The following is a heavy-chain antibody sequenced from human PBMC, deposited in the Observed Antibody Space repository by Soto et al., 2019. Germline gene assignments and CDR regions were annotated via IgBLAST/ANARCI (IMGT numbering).Heavy chain of an antibody. CDR2: IIPIFGTA. J-gene: IGHJ6*02. Sequence: QVQLVQSGAEVKKPGSSVKVSCKASGGTFSSYAISWVRQAPGQGLEWMGGIIPIFGTANYAQKFQGRVKITADESTSTANKELSSLRPEDTAVYYCAREPSSSAPVYYYYYGMDVWGQGTTVTVSS. D-gene: IGHD6-25*01. CDR1: GGTFSSYA. CDR3: AREPSSSAPVYYYYYGMDV. V-gene: IGHV1-69*01.